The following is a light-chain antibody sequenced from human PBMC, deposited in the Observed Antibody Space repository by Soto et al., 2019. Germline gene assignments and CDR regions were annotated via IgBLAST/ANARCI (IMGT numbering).Light chain of an antibody. V-gene: IGKV1-6*01. J-gene: IGKJ4*01. CDR3: LQDYTYPLT. CDR2: AAS. Sequence: AIQMTQSPSSLSASVGDRVTITCRASQGVKNDLGWYHQRPGKAPKLLIYAASSLQSGVPSRFSGSGSGTDFTLTITSLQPEDFATYYCLQDYTYPLTFGGGTKVEIK. CDR1: QGVKND.